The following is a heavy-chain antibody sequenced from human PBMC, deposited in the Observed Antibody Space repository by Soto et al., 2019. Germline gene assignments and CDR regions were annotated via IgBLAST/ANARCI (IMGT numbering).Heavy chain of an antibody. V-gene: IGHV6-1*01. J-gene: IGHJ6*02. CDR1: GDSVSSNSAA. CDR3: ARACVDTDMEYYYYYYGMDV. Sequence: PSQTLSLTCAISGDSVSSNSAAWNWIRQSPSRGLEWLGRTYYRSKWYNDYAVSVKSRITINPDTSKNQFSLQLNSVTPEDTAVYYCARACVDTDMEYYYYYYGMDVWGQGTTVTVSS. CDR2: TYYRSKWYN. D-gene: IGHD5-18*01.